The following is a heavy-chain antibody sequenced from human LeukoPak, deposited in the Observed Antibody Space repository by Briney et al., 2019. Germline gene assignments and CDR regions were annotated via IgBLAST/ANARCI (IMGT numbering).Heavy chain of an antibody. CDR2: ISSTSSSI. V-gene: IGHV3-48*01. D-gene: IGHD4-11*01. J-gene: IGHJ5*02. Sequence: TGGSLRLSCTASGFTFSSYSMNWVRQAPGKGLEWVSYISSTSSSIYYADSVQGRFTISRDNAKNSLYLQMNSLRAEDTAVYYCASNDYNNYPNRFDPWGQGTLVTVSS. CDR1: GFTFSSYS. CDR3: ASNDYNNYPNRFDP.